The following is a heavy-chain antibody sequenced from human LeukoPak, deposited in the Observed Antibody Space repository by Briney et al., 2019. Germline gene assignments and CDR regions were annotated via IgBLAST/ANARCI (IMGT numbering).Heavy chain of an antibody. CDR1: GGSISSSSYH. CDR2: VYYGGNT. J-gene: IGHJ6*03. Sequence: PSETLSLTCTVSGGSISSSSYHWDWIRQPPGKGLEWIGNVYYGGNTFYNSSLESRVTISVDMSKNQFSLKLTSLTAADTAVYYCARQRADYFYHYLDVWGKGISVTVSS. V-gene: IGHV4-39*01. CDR3: ARQRADYFYHYLDV.